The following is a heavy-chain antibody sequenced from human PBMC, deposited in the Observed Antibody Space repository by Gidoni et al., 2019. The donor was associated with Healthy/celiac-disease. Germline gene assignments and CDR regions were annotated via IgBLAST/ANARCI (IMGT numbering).Heavy chain of an antibody. J-gene: IGHJ3*02. CDR3: ARKKAMMYYYDSSGYNRGESGAFDI. Sequence: EVQLVQSGAEVKKPGESLKISCKGSGYSFTSYWIGWVRQIPGKGLEWMGIIYPGDSDTRYSPSFQGQVTISADKSISTAYLQWSSLKASDTAMYYCARKKAMMYYYDSSGYNRGESGAFDIWGQGTMVTVSS. CDR1: GYSFTSYW. CDR2: IYPGDSDT. V-gene: IGHV5-51*01. D-gene: IGHD3-22*01.